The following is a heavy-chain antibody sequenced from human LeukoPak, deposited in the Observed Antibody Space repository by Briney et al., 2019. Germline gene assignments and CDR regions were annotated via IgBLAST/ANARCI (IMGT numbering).Heavy chain of an antibody. Sequence: PETLSLTCTVSGGSIGTYYWSWIRQSPGKGLEWIGYIYVTGSTRYNPYLQSRVTISVDTSRNQFFLKMSSVTAADTAVYCARRFGGGIEDMDVWGKGTKVTVSS. V-gene: IGHV4-4*09. CDR2: IYVTGST. CDR1: GGSIGTYY. J-gene: IGHJ6*03. D-gene: IGHD3-16*02. CDR3: ARRFGGGIEDMDV.